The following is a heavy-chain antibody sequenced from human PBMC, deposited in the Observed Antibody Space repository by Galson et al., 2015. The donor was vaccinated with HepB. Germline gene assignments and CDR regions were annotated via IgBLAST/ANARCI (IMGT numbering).Heavy chain of an antibody. V-gene: IGHV3-23*01. J-gene: IGHJ4*02. CDR2: ISGSGGST. Sequence: SLRLSCAASGFTFSSYAMSWVRQAPGKGLEWVSAISGSGGSTYYADSVKGRFTISRDNSKNTLYLQMNSLRAEDTAVYYCARVISSIAARWIDYWGQGTLVTVSS. CDR1: GFTFSSYA. CDR3: ARVISSIAARWIDY. D-gene: IGHD6-6*01.